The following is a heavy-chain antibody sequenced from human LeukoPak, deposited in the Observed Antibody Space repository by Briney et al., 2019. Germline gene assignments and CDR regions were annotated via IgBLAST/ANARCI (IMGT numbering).Heavy chain of an antibody. V-gene: IGHV3-30*02. CDR3: AKDEGYRYYYDSSGYLQY. CDR2: MRYDGSNK. J-gene: IGHJ4*02. Sequence: PGGSLRLSCAASGFIFSSYGMHWVRQAPGKGLEWVAFMRYDGSNKYYADSVKGRFTISRDNSKNTLYLQMNSLRAEDTAVYYCAKDEGYRYYYDSSGYLQYWGQGTLVTVSS. D-gene: IGHD3-22*01. CDR1: GFIFSSYG.